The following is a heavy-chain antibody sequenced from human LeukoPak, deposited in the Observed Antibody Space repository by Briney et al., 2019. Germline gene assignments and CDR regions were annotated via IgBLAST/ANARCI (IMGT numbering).Heavy chain of an antibody. CDR1: GGSISSYY. V-gene: IGHV4-59*01. CDR2: IYYSGST. D-gene: IGHD3-22*01. Sequence: PSETLSLTCSVSGGSISSYYWSWILQPPGKGLEWIGYIYYSGSTNYNPSLKSRVTISVDTSKNQFSLRLSSVTAADTAVYYCAREHYYDSSGYAAGSNAFDIWGQGTMVTVSS. J-gene: IGHJ3*02. CDR3: AREHYYDSSGYAAGSNAFDI.